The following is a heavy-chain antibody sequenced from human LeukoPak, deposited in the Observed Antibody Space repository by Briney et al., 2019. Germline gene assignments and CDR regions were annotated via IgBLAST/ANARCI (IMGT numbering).Heavy chain of an antibody. V-gene: IGHV4-38-2*02. J-gene: IGHJ1*01. CDR2: IFHSGSI. CDR1: GDSIRRGSY. D-gene: IGHD2/OR15-2a*01. CDR3: ATVATSFSAQFEQ. Sequence: SETLALTCTVSGDSIRRGSYWGWIRQPPGRGLEWIATIFHSGSIYINPSLKSRVTISIDTSKNQVSLSLSSVTAADTAFYYCATVATSFSAQFEQWGQGTLVAVSS.